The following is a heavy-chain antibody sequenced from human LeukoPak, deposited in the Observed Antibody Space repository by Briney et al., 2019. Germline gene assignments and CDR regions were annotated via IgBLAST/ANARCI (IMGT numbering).Heavy chain of an antibody. CDR1: SGSISSHY. D-gene: IGHD6-6*01. J-gene: IGHJ4*02. V-gene: IGHV4-59*08. Sequence: SETLSLTCTVSSGSISSHYWSWIRQPPGKGLEWIGYVYYSGSTNYNPSLKSRVTISVDTSKKQFSLKLSSVTAADTAVYYCARRPDGTSHFDYWGQGTLVTVSS. CDR2: VYYSGST. CDR3: ARRPDGTSHFDY.